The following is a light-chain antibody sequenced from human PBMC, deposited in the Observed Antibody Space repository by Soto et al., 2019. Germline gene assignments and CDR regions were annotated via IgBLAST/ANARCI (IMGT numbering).Light chain of an antibody. CDR3: XQRSNWLSIT. CDR1: QSVSSY. V-gene: IGKV3-11*01. J-gene: IGKJ5*01. CDR2: DAS. Sequence: EIVLTQSPATLSLSPGERATLSCRASQSVSSYLAWYQQKPGQAPRLLIYDASNRATGIPARFSGSGSGTDFTLTISXLEPEDFXVYXXXQRSNWLSITFGQGTRLEIK.